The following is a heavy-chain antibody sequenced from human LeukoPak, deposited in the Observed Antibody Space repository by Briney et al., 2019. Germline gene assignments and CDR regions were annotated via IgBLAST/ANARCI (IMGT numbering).Heavy chain of an antibody. D-gene: IGHD2-2*02. J-gene: IGHJ5*02. V-gene: IGHV1-69*13. CDR2: IIPIFGTA. Sequence: SVKVSCKASGGTFSSYAISWVRQAPGQGLEWMGGIIPIFGTANYAQKFQGRVTITADESTSTAYMELSSLRSEDAAVYYCARRVPAAIMVEKLTYNWFDPWGQGTLVTVSS. CDR1: GGTFSSYA. CDR3: ARRVPAAIMVEKLTYNWFDP.